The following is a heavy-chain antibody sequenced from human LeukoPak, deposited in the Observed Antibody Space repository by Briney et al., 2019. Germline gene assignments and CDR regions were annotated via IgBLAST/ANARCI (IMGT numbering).Heavy chain of an antibody. J-gene: IGHJ4*02. V-gene: IGHV3-23*01. D-gene: IGHD3-10*01. CDR3: AKLNYGQFDY. CDR2: ISDSGGRT. Sequence: GGSLRLSCAASGFTFSRYAMSWIRQAPGKGLEWVSVISDSGGRTYYADSVKGRFTVSRDNSKNTLYLQINSLRAEDTAVYYCAKLNYGQFDYWGQGTLVTVSS. CDR1: GFTFSRYA.